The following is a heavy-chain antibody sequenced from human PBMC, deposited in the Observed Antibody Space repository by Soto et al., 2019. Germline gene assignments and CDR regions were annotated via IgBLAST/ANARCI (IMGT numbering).Heavy chain of an antibody. CDR1: GFAFSTDW. CDR3: ARGAKNIYAMDV. CDR2: IKLDGSST. V-gene: IGHV3-74*01. Sequence: EVQLVESGGGLVQPGGSLRLSCAASGFAFSTDWMHWVRQAPGKGLLWVSRIKLDGSSTYYADSGRGRFTISRDDAKNTLFLQMNGLRVDDTAVYYCARGAKNIYAMDVWGQGTTVTVSS. J-gene: IGHJ6*02.